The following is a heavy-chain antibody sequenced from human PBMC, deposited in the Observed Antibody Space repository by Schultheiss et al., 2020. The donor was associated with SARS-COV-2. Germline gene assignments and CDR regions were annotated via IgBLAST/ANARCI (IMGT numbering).Heavy chain of an antibody. CDR3: AREATVTPYYYYYYMDV. CDR2: IYYSGST. J-gene: IGHJ6*03. D-gene: IGHD4-17*01. Sequence: SQTLSLTCAVYGGSFSGYYWSWIRQPPGKGLEWIGYIYYSGSTNYNPSLKSRVTISVDTSKNQFSLKLSSVTAADTAVYYCAREATVTPYYYYYYMDVWGKGTTVTVSS. CDR1: GGSFSGYY. V-gene: IGHV4-59*01.